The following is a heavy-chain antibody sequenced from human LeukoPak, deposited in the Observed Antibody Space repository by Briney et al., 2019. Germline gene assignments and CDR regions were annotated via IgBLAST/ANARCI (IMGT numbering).Heavy chain of an antibody. CDR3: ARHRYSANSVDY. CDR2: IFPHDSDT. D-gene: IGHD5-12*01. Sequence: GESLKISCEASGYSFNDHWIGWVRQMPGKGLEWMGIIFPHDSDTRYSPSFQGQVIISADKSITTAYLQWSSLKASDNGIYYCARHRYSANSVDYWGQGTVVTVSS. V-gene: IGHV5-51*01. CDR1: GYSFNDHW. J-gene: IGHJ4*02.